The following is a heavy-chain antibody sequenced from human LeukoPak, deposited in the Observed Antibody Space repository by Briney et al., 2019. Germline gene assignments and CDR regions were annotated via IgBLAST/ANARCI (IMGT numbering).Heavy chain of an antibody. D-gene: IGHD5-18*01. V-gene: IGHV1-18*01. Sequence: ASVKVSCKASGGTFGSYAISWVRQAPGQGLEWMGWISAYNGNTNYAQKLQGRVTMTTDTSTSTAYMELRSLRSDDTAVYYCARDVDTAMANWFDPWGQGTLVTVSS. CDR1: GGTFGSYA. CDR2: ISAYNGNT. CDR3: ARDVDTAMANWFDP. J-gene: IGHJ5*02.